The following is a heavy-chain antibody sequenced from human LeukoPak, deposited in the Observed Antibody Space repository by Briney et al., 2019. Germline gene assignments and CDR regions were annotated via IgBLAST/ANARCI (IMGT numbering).Heavy chain of an antibody. Sequence: SETLSLTCTVSGGSISSYYWSWIRQPPGKGLEWIGYIYYSGSTNYNPSLKSRVTISVDTSKNQFSLKLSSVTTADTAVYYCARSYYDSSGQLDPWGQGTLVTVSS. J-gene: IGHJ5*02. V-gene: IGHV4-59*12. CDR3: ARSYYDSSGQLDP. D-gene: IGHD3-22*01. CDR2: IYYSGST. CDR1: GGSISSYY.